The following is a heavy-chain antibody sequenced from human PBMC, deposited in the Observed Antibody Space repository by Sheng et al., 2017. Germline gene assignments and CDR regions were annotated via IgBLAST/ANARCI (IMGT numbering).Heavy chain of an antibody. V-gene: IGHV1-18*01. Sequence: QVQLVQSGAEVKKPGASVKVSCKASGYTFTSYGISWVRQAPGQGLEWMGWISAYNGNTNYAQKLQGRVTMTTDTSTSTAYMELRSLRSDDTAVYYCARDEEVATPYYYYYMDVWGKGTTVTVSS. J-gene: IGHJ6*03. CDR3: ARDEEVATPYYYYYMDV. CDR2: ISAYNGNT. CDR1: GYTFTSYG. D-gene: IGHD5-12*01.